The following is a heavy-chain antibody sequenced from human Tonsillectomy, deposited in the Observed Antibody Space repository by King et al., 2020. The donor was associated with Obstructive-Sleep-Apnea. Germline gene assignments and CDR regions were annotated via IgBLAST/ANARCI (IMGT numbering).Heavy chain of an antibody. Sequence: VQLVESGGGLVQPGGSLRLSCAASGFTVSSNYMSWVRQAPGKGLEWVSVIYSGGSTYYADSVKGRFTISRDNSKNTLYLKMNSLRAEDTAVYYCARKGPGIAAAGTGFDYWGQGTLVTVSS. J-gene: IGHJ4*02. V-gene: IGHV3-66*01. CDR1: GFTVSSNY. CDR3: ARKGPGIAAAGTGFDY. D-gene: IGHD6-13*01. CDR2: IYSGGST.